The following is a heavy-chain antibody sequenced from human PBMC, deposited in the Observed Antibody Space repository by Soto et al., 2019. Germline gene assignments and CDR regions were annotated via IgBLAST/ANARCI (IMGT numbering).Heavy chain of an antibody. Sequence: QVQLVQSGAEVKKPGSSVKVSCKASGGTFSSYTISWVRQAPGQGLEWMGRIIPILGIANYAQKFQGRVTITADKSTSTAYMELRSLRSEDTAVYYCAGTSGNYYYYYYMDVWGKGTTVTVSS. CDR2: IIPILGIA. V-gene: IGHV1-69*02. CDR1: GGTFSSYT. CDR3: AGTSGNYYYYYYMDV. D-gene: IGHD3-10*01. J-gene: IGHJ6*03.